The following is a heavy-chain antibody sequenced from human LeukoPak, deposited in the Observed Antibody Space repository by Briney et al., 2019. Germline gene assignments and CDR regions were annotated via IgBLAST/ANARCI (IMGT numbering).Heavy chain of an antibody. Sequence: ASVKVSCKVSGYTLTELSMHWVRQAPGKGLEWMGGFDPEDGETIYAQKFQGRVTMTEDTSTDTAYMELSSLRSEDTAVYYCATRITMLSGFDPWGQGTLVTVSS. V-gene: IGHV1-24*01. CDR2: FDPEDGET. CDR1: GYTLTELS. CDR3: ATRITMLSGFDP. D-gene: IGHD3-10*01. J-gene: IGHJ5*02.